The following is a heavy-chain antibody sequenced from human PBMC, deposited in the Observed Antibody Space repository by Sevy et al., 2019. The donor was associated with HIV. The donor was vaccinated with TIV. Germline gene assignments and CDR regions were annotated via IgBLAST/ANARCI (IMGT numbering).Heavy chain of an antibody. CDR2: IWYDGSTK. J-gene: IGHJ4*02. D-gene: IGHD5-18*01. Sequence: GESLKISCAASGFLFSSYGINWVRQAPGKGLEWVAVIWYDGSTKYYAESVKGRFTISRDNSNNTLYLQMNSLRAEDTAVYYCARERGYSYGYFDFWGQGTLVTVSS. CDR3: ARERGYSYGYFDF. V-gene: IGHV3-33*01. CDR1: GFLFSSYG.